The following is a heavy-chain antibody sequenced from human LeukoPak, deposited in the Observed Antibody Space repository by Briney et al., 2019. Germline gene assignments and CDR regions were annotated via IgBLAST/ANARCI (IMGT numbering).Heavy chain of an antibody. CDR2: IYTSGST. D-gene: IGHD4-23*01. CDR3: ARASYGGNVKDY. CDR1: GGSISSGSYY. J-gene: IGHJ4*02. Sequence: SETLSLTCTVSGGSISSGSYYWSWIRQPAGKGLEWIGRIYTSGSTNYNPSLKSRVTMSVDTSKNQFSLKLSSVTAADTAVYYCARASYGGNVKDYWGQGTLVTVSS. V-gene: IGHV4-61*02.